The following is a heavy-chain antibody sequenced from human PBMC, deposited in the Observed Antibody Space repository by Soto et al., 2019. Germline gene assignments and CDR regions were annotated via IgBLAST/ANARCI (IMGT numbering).Heavy chain of an antibody. CDR3: ARVGLDSPRDY. Sequence: GGSLRLSCAASGFIFRNYAMHWVRQPPGKGLEYVAALSSNGSTTFYANSVKGRFIISRDNSKNTLYLQMGSLTIDDMAVYYCARVGLDSPRDYWGPGTLVTVSS. D-gene: IGHD2-15*01. V-gene: IGHV3-64*01. J-gene: IGHJ4*02. CDR2: LSSNGSTT. CDR1: GFIFRNYA.